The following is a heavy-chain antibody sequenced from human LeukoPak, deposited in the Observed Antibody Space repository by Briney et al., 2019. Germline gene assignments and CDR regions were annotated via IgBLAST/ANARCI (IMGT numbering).Heavy chain of an antibody. CDR1: GYTFTSYG. CDR2: ISAYNGNT. Sequence: ASVKVSCKASGYTFTSYGISWVRQAPGQGLEWMGWISAYNGNTNYAQKLQGRVTMTRDTSISTAYMELSRLRSDDTAVYYCASGYGGIVGATGFDYWGQGTLVTVSS. J-gene: IGHJ4*02. V-gene: IGHV1-18*01. CDR3: ASGYGGIVGATGFDY. D-gene: IGHD1-26*01.